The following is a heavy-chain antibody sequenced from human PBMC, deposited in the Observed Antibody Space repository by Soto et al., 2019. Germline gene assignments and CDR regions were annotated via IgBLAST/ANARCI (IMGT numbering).Heavy chain of an antibody. V-gene: IGHV3-15*01. CDR2: IKSKTDGGTT. Sequence: GGSLRLSCAASVFTFSNAWMSWVRQGPGKGLEWVGRIKSKTDGGTTDYAAPVKGRFTISRDDSKNTLYLQMNSLKTEHTAVYYCTTYCSGGSCYSLYYYYGMDVWGQGTTVTVSS. D-gene: IGHD2-15*01. CDR1: VFTFSNAW. J-gene: IGHJ6*02. CDR3: TTYCSGGSCYSLYYYYGMDV.